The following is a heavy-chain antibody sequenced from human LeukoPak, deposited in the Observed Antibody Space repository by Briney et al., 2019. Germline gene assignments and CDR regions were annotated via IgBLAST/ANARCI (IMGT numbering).Heavy chain of an antibody. D-gene: IGHD3-16*01. CDR1: GGSFSGYY. CDR3: ARDWGEGFDY. V-gene: IGHV4-34*01. CDR2: INHSGST. Sequence: PSETLSLTCAVYGGSFSGYYWSWIRQPPGKGLEWIGEINHSGSTNFNPSLKSRVTISVDTSKNQFSLKLSSVTAADTAAYYCARDWGEGFDYWGQGTLVTVSS. J-gene: IGHJ4*02.